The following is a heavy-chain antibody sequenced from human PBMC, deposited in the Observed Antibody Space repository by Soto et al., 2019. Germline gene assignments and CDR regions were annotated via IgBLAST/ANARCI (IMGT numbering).Heavy chain of an antibody. J-gene: IGHJ5*02. CDR2: ISGSGFKK. CDR3: AKNQGVELVPLATVDWFDP. V-gene: IGHV3-23*01. CDR1: GFIFENFG. Sequence: GGSLRLSCAASGFIFENFGMSWVRQAPGKGLEWISSISGSGFKKYYADSVRGRFTISRDNSKSTVYLELNNLSAEDTAVYHCAKNQGVELVPLATVDWFDPWGQGSVVTVSS. D-gene: IGHD1-26*01.